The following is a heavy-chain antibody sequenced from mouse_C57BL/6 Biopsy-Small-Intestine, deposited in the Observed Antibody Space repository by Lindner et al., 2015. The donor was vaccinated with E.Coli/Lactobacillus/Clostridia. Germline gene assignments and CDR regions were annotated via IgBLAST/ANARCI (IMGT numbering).Heavy chain of an antibody. CDR2: ISAYNGHT. V-gene: IGHV1-7*01. CDR1: GYAFSTFG. D-gene: IGHD1-1*01. CDR3: ARDAPNYYASVTLGDY. J-gene: IGHJ4*01. Sequence: SVKVSCKTSGYAFSTFGVSWVRQAPGQGLEWMGWISAYNGHTAYAQKFKDRLTMTTDKSTNIVYMELGSLTYDDTAVYYCARDAPNYYASVTLGDYWGQGTLVTVSS.